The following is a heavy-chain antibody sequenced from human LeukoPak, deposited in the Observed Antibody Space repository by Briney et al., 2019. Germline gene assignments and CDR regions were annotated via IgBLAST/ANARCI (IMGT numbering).Heavy chain of an antibody. J-gene: IGHJ3*01. CDR2: IRSDGSNT. CDR1: GFTFSNHY. D-gene: IGHD3-10*01. V-gene: IGHV3-74*01. CDR3: ARGAVFQGNAFDV. Sequence: GGSLRLSCAASGFTFSNHYMHWVRLAPGRGLVWISYIRSDGSNTIYADPVRGRFTVSRDNTKNTLSLQMNSLRVEDTAVYYCARGAVFQGNAFDVWGQGTMVTVYS.